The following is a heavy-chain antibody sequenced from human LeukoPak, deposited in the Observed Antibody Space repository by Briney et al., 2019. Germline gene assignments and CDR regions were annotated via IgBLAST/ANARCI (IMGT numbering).Heavy chain of an antibody. CDR2: IYPGDSDT. J-gene: IGHJ5*02. V-gene: IGHV5-51*01. CDR1: GYPFTSYW. Sequence: GESLQISCQGSGYPFTSYWIGWVRQMPGKGLEWMGIIYPGDSDTRYSPSFQGQVTISADKSISTAYLQWSSLKASDTAMYYCARQEDIAAAGPRWFDPWGQGTLVTVSS. CDR3: ARQEDIAAAGPRWFDP. D-gene: IGHD6-13*01.